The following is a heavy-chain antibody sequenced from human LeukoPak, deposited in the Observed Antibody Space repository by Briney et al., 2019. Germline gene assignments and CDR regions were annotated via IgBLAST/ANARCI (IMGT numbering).Heavy chain of an antibody. CDR1: GFTFSSYR. CDR3: ARGTEYSSGWSDY. D-gene: IGHD6-19*01. V-gene: IGHV3-21*01. J-gene: IGHJ4*02. CDR2: ISSSSSYI. Sequence: GGSLRLSCAASGFTFSSYRMNWVRQAPGRGLEWVSSISSSSSYIYYADSVKGRFTISRDNAKNSLYLQMNSLRAEDTAVYYCARGTEYSSGWSDYWGQGTLVTVSS.